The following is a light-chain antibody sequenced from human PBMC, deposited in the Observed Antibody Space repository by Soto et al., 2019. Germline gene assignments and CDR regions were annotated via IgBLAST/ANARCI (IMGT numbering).Light chain of an antibody. Sequence: EIVLTQSPGTLSLSPGERATLSCRASQSVSSSYLAWYQQKPGQAPRLLIYGASSRATGIPDRFSGSESGTDFTPTISRLKPEDFAVYYGQQYGSSPPGTFGQGTKVEIK. CDR3: QQYGSSPPGT. CDR2: GAS. CDR1: QSVSSSY. V-gene: IGKV3-20*01. J-gene: IGKJ1*01.